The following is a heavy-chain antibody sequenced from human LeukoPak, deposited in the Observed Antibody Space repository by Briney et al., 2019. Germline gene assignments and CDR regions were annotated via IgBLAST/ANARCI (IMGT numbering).Heavy chain of an antibody. Sequence: GGSLRLSCTASGPAFSSYGMHWARQAPGKGLEWVAFMQYDGSQIYYADSVKGRFTISRDNSKNALYLQMNSLRPEDTAVYYCAGKAAAFYFDYRGQGTLVTVSS. CDR2: MQYDGSQI. J-gene: IGHJ4*02. CDR3: AGKAAAFYFDY. D-gene: IGHD6-13*01. CDR1: GPAFSSYG. V-gene: IGHV3-30*02.